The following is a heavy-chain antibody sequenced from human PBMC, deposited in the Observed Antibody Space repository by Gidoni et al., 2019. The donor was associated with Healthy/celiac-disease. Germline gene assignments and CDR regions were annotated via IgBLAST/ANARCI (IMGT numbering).Heavy chain of an antibody. Sequence: QVQLVQSGAEVKKPGASVKVSCKASGYTFTSYAMHWVRQAPGQRLEWMGWINAGNGNTKYSQKFQGRVTITRDTSASTAYMELSSLRSEDTAVYYCARDKGITIFGVVTSYGMDVWGQGTTVTVSS. D-gene: IGHD3-3*01. V-gene: IGHV1-3*01. CDR2: INAGNGNT. CDR3: ARDKGITIFGVVTSYGMDV. CDR1: GYTFTSYA. J-gene: IGHJ6*02.